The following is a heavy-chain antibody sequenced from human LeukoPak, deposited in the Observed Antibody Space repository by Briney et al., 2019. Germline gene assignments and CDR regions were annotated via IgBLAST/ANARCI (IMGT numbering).Heavy chain of an antibody. CDR2: ISAYNGNT. CDR3: ARDRAPYSSSWYTREDDAFDI. D-gene: IGHD6-13*01. CDR1: GYTFTSYG. J-gene: IGHJ3*02. V-gene: IGHV1-18*01. Sequence: ASVKVSCKASGYTFTSYGISWVRQAPGQGLEWMGWISAYNGNTNYAQKLQGRVTMTTDTSTSTAYMELRSLRSDDTAVYYCARDRAPYSSSWYTREDDAFDIWGQGTMVTVSS.